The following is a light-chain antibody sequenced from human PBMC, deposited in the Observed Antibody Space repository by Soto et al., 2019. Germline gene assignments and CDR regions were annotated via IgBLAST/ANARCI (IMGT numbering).Light chain of an antibody. CDR1: QSISVH. J-gene: IGKJ2*01. Sequence: DIQMTQSPSSLSASVGDTVTITCRASQSISVHLNWYQQKPGKVPKLLIYAASYLQSRVPSRFSRSGSDTDFPLTISSLQPEDFATYYCQQSYITPYTFGQGTKLEIK. CDR3: QQSYITPYT. V-gene: IGKV1-39*01. CDR2: AAS.